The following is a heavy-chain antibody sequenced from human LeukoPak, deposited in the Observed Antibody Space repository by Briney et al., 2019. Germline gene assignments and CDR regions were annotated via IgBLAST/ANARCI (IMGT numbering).Heavy chain of an antibody. V-gene: IGHV1-24*01. D-gene: IGHD1-26*01. CDR1: GYTLTELS. J-gene: IGHJ6*02. CDR3: ATSVGMGATYYYGMDV. CDR2: FDPEDGET. Sequence: ASVKVSCKVSGYTLTELSMHWVRQAPGKGLEWMGGFDPEDGETIYAQKFQGRVTMTEDTSTDTAYMELSSLRSKDTAVYYCATSVGMGATYYYGMDVWGQGTTVTVSS.